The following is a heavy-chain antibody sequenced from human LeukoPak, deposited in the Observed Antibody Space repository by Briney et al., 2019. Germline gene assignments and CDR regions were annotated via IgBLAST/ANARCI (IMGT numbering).Heavy chain of an antibody. CDR1: GASVSSSH. J-gene: IGHJ4*02. D-gene: IGHD2/OR15-2a*01. Sequence: SETLSLTCVVSGASVSSSHWNWIRQLPGKGLEWIGCLSYTGKTDYNPSLTSRVTMSLDTSKNQVSLKPRSLTAADTAIYYCSEGYFEPFDHWGQGTLVTVSS. V-gene: IGHV4-59*02. CDR2: LSYTGKT. CDR3: SEGYFEPFDH.